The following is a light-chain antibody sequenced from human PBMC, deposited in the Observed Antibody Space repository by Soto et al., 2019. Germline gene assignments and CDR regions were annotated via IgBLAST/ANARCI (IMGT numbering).Light chain of an antibody. J-gene: IGLJ1*01. V-gene: IGLV2-14*03. CDR1: SSDVGGFDY. CDR2: DVT. Sequence: QSVLTQPASVSGSLGQSITISCTGTSSDVGGFDYVSWYQHQPGKAPKLIIYDVTSRPSGVSSHFSGSKSGNTASLTISGLLAEDEADYHCCSYTSSNTYVFGTGT. CDR3: CSYTSSNTYV.